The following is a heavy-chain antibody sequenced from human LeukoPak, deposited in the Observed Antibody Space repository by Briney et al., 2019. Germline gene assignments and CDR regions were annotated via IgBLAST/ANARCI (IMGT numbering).Heavy chain of an antibody. D-gene: IGHD1-26*01. CDR1: GGSINSYY. Sequence: PSETLSLTCTVSGGSINSYYWSWIRQPPGKGLEWIGYIHYSGSTNYNTSLKSRVTISLDTSKNQFSLKLSSVTAADSAVYYCARQERDAFDIWGQGTMDTVSS. CDR2: IHYSGST. CDR3: ARQERDAFDI. V-gene: IGHV4-59*08. J-gene: IGHJ3*02.